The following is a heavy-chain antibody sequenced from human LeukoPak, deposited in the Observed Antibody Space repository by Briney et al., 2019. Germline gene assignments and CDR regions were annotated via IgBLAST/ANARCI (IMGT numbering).Heavy chain of an antibody. D-gene: IGHD5-18*01. J-gene: IGHJ4*02. V-gene: IGHV3-64*04. CDR3: AKDLGRGYSPFDY. Sequence: GSLRLSCAASGFTLSSFSMHWVRQSPGRGLEYVSAINYKGGTTYYADSVKGRFTISRDNSKNTLYLQMNSLRAEDTAVYYCAKDLGRGYSPFDYWGQGTLVTVSS. CDR1: GFTLSSFS. CDR2: INYKGGTT.